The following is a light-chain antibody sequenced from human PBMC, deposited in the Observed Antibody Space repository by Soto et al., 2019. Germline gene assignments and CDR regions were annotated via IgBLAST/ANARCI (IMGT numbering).Light chain of an antibody. CDR3: TSYTPTGALV. CDR2: EVR. J-gene: IGLJ6*01. Sequence: QSALTQPASVSGSPGQSITVSCTGTNTDVGGYNYDSWYQHRPGKAPRLMIYEVRNRLSGVSNRSSGSKSGNTAPLTISVLQSEDEADYYCTSYTPTGALVFGSGTKVTVL. V-gene: IGLV2-14*01. CDR1: NTDVGGYNY.